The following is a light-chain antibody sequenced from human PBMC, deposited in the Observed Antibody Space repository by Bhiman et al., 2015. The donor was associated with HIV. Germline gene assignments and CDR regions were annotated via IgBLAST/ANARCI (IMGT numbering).Light chain of an antibody. J-gene: IGLJ2*01. V-gene: IGLV1-51*02. CDR3: ATWDSSLSAEV. Sequence: QSVLTQPPSVSAAPGQKVTISCSGSSSNIGNNYVSWYQQLPGTAPKLLIYETYKRPSGIPDRFSASKSGTSATLGITGLQTGDEADYYCATWDSSLSAEVFGGGTKLTVL. CDR2: ETY. CDR1: SSNIGNNY.